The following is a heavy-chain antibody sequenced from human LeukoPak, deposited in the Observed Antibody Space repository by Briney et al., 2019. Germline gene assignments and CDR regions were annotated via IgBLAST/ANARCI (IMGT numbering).Heavy chain of an antibody. J-gene: IGHJ5*02. V-gene: IGHV4-39*01. CDR2: IYYSGST. D-gene: IGHD6-6*01. CDR3: ARGIAARPPFDP. CDR1: GDSISSSSHY. Sequence: SETLSLTCTVSGDSISSSSHYWGWIRQPPGKGQQWIGSIYYSGSTYYNPSLKSRVTISVDTSKNQFSLKLSSVTAADTAVYYCARGIAARPPFDPWGQGTLVTVSS.